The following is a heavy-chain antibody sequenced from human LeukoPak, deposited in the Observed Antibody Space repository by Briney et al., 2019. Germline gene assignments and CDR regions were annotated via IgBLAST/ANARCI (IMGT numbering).Heavy chain of an antibody. J-gene: IGHJ4*02. CDR3: ATGRFLEWSFDY. Sequence: GASVKVSCKVSGYTLTELSMHWVRQAPGKGLEWMGGFDLEDGETIYAQKFQGRVTMTEDTSTDTAYMELSSLRSEDTAVYYCATGRFLEWSFDYWGQGTLVTVSS. D-gene: IGHD3-3*01. CDR2: FDLEDGET. V-gene: IGHV1-24*01. CDR1: GYTLTELS.